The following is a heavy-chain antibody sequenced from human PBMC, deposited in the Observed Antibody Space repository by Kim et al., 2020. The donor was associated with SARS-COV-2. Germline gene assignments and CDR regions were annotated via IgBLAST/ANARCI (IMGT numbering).Heavy chain of an antibody. Sequence: SDTLSLTCTVSVGSILSYYWSWIRQPPGKGLEWIGYIYYSGSTNYNPSLKSRVTISVDTSKNQFSLKLSSVTAADTAVYYCARLENSYSSGSFDYWGQGT. D-gene: IGHD6-19*01. CDR1: VGSILSYY. CDR3: ARLENSYSSGSFDY. CDR2: IYYSGST. J-gene: IGHJ4*02. V-gene: IGHV4-59*08.